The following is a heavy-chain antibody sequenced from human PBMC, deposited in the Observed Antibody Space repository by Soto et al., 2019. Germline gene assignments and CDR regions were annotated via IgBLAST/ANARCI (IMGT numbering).Heavy chain of an antibody. CDR3: ARAWGEAFDY. D-gene: IGHD3-16*01. CDR2: IYYSGST. J-gene: IGHJ4*02. V-gene: IGHV4-59*01. CDR1: GGSISSYY. Sequence: PSETLSLTCTVPGGSISSYYWSWIRQPPGKGLEWIGYIYYSGSTNYNPSLKSRVTISVDTSKNQFSLKLSSVTAADTAVYYCARAWGEAFDYWGQGTLVTVSS.